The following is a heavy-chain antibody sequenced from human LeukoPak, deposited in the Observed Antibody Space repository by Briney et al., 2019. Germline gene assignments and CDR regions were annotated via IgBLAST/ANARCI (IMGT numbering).Heavy chain of an antibody. D-gene: IGHD2-2*01. V-gene: IGHV3-30*18. CDR1: GFTFSTYG. CDR3: AKSTAPAGYYLDY. J-gene: IGHJ4*02. Sequence: GGSLRLSCAASGFTFSTYGMHWVRQAPGKGLEWVAIISYDGNDKDYADSVRGRFTIARDNSKNTLYLQMNSLRGEDTAVYYCAKSTAPAGYYLDYWGQGILVTVSS. CDR2: ISYDGNDK.